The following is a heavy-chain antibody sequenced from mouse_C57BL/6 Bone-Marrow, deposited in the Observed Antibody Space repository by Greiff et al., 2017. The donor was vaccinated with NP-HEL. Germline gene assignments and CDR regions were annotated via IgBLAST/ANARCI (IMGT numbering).Heavy chain of an antibody. J-gene: IGHJ2*01. CDR2: IDPENGDT. V-gene: IGHV14-4*01. CDR1: GFNIKDDY. D-gene: IGHD2-3*01. Sequence: VQLKESGAELVRPGASVKLSCTASGFNIKDDYMHWVKQRPEQGLEWIGWIDPENGDTEYASKFQGKATITADTSSNTAYLQLSRLTSEDTAVYYCTTYPGYYNYWGQGTTLTVSS. CDR3: TTYPGYYNY.